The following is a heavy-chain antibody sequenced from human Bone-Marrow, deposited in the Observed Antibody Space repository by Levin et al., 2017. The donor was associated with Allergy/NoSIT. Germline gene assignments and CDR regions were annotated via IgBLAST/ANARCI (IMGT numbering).Heavy chain of an antibody. CDR1: GFTVSNNY. V-gene: IGHV3-53*01. Sequence: AASVKVSCAASGFTVSNNYVWWVRQAPGKGLEWVSLIYSGGSTYYADSVKGRFSISRDGSKNTLYLQMNSLRAEDTAMYYCGRDVGPWGQGTMVTVSS. D-gene: IGHD1-26*01. CDR2: IYSGGST. J-gene: IGHJ3*01. CDR3: GRDVGP.